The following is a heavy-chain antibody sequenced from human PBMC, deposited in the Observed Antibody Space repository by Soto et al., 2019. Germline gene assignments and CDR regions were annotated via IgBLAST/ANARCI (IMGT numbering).Heavy chain of an antibody. V-gene: IGHV3-23*01. D-gene: IGHD6-13*01. CDR3: AKDQGSSWYEIDY. CDR1: GFTFSTYA. Sequence: PGGSLRLSCAASGFTFSTYAMTWVRQAPGKGLEWVSAISGSASSTYYAGSVKGRFTISRDNSKNILYLQMNSLRAEDTAVYYCAKDQGSSWYEIDYWGQGTLVTVSS. J-gene: IGHJ4*02. CDR2: ISGSASST.